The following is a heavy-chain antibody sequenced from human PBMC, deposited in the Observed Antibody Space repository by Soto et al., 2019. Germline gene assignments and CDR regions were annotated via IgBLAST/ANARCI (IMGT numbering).Heavy chain of an antibody. CDR3: ARVPVGGAYDYGLDV. CDR1: GGAFSGYY. V-gene: IGHV4-34*01. Sequence: QVQLQQWGAGLLKPSETLSLTCAVSGGAFSGYYWRWSRQPPRKGLVGIGEINHRESTNYNPSLESRVTMSVDTSTNQFSLKLNSVTAADTALYFCARVPVGGAYDYGLDVWGQGTTVTVSS. CDR2: INHREST. J-gene: IGHJ6*02. D-gene: IGHD2-21*01.